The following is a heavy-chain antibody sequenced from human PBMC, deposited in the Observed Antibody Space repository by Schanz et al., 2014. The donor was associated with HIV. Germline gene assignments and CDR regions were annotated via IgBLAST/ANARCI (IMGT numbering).Heavy chain of an antibody. J-gene: IGHJ4*02. CDR3: TTRRVLGVVQDF. CDR1: GFPFGYAW. V-gene: IGHV3-15*01. D-gene: IGHD3-3*01. CDR2: IKSKPDGGTT. Sequence: EVQVVESGGGLVKPGGSLRLSCAPSGFPFGYAWMSWVRQAPGKGLEWVGLIKSKPDGGTTDYAAPVKGRFTISRDDSKNTLYLQMNSLKTEDTAVYFCTTRRVLGVVQDFWGRGTLVTASS.